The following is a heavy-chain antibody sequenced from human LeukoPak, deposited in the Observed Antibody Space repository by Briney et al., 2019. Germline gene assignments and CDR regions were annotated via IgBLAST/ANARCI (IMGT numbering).Heavy chain of an antibody. Sequence: PSETLSLTCTVSGGSIRSYFWSWLRQPPGEGLEWIGYIWDTEITDYNPSLKSRVTISLDMSKNHFSLKLRSVTAADTALYFCARGLVLATDDAFDIWGQGTLVTVSS. J-gene: IGHJ3*02. CDR3: ARGLVLATDDAFDI. V-gene: IGHV4-59*01. CDR1: GGSIRSYF. D-gene: IGHD5-12*01. CDR2: IWDTEIT.